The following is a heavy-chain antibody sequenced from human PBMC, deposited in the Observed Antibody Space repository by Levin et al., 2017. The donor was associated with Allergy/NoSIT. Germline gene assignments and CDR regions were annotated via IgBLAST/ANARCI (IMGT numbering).Heavy chain of an antibody. Sequence: GGSLRLSCVASGFSLSGYSMNWVRQAPGKGLEWVSTISGSGTYINYVDSVKGRFAISRDDSKNSVYLQMNSLRDEDTAVYFCASDHGLAWGQGAMVTDSS. CDR3: ASDHGLA. CDR2: ISGSGTYI. J-gene: IGHJ5*02. D-gene: IGHD5-24*01. V-gene: IGHV3-21*04. CDR1: GFSLSGYS.